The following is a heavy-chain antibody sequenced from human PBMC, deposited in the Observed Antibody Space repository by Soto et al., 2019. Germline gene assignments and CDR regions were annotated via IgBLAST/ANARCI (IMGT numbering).Heavy chain of an antibody. V-gene: IGHV3-7*01. CDR1: GFIFISYW. CDR3: ARDRLEWLLFGYFDY. J-gene: IGHJ4*02. Sequence: GGSLRLSCAASGFIFISYWMSWVRQAPWKGLEWVANIKQDGSEKYYVDSVKGRFTISRDNAKNSLYLQMNSLRAEDTAVYYCARDRLEWLLFGYFDYWGKGTLVTVSS. D-gene: IGHD3-3*01. CDR2: IKQDGSEK.